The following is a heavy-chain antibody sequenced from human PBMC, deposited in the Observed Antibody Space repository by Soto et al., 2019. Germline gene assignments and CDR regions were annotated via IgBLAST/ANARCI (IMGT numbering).Heavy chain of an antibody. CDR1: GYSFTSYW. CDR3: ARQWHRRDGYNLYYYYYGMDV. D-gene: IGHD5-12*01. V-gene: IGHV5-51*01. CDR2: IYPGDSDT. J-gene: IGHJ6*02. Sequence: PGESLKISCKGSGYSFTSYWIGWVRQMPGKGLEWMGIIYPGDSDTRYSPSFQGQVTISADKSISTAYLQWSSLKASDTAMYYCARQWHRRDGYNLYYYYYGMDVWGQGTTVTVSS.